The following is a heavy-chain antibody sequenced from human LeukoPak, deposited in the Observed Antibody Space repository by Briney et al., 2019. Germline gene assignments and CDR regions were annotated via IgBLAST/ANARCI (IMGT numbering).Heavy chain of an antibody. CDR1: GFTLSGYW. D-gene: IGHD2-15*01. J-gene: IGHJ3*02. Sequence: GGSLRLSCAASGFTLSGYWMSWVRQAPGKGLEWVANIKEDGSETYYVDSVKGRFTISRDNAKNSLYLHMNSLTAEDTAMYYCARDWVAGIPFDAFDIWDQGPMVSVSS. CDR2: IKEDGSET. V-gene: IGHV3-7*01. CDR3: ARDWVAGIPFDAFDI.